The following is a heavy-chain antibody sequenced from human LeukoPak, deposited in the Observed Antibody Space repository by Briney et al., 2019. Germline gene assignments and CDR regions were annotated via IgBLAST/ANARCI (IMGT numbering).Heavy chain of an antibody. V-gene: IGHV4-59*01. CDR1: GGSISSYY. CDR2: IYYSGST. D-gene: IGHD6-13*01. Sequence: SETLSLTCTVSGGSISSYYWSWIRQPPGKGLEWIGYIYYSGSTNYNPSLKSRVTISVDTSKNQFSLKLSSVTAADTAVYYCARELVGSAQNWFDPWGQGTLVTVSS. J-gene: IGHJ5*02. CDR3: ARELVGSAQNWFDP.